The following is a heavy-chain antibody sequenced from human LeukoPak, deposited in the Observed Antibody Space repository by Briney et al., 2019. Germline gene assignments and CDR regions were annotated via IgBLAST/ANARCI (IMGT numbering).Heavy chain of an antibody. CDR3: ARPQYNWNENWFDP. V-gene: IGHV1-2*02. D-gene: IGHD1-1*01. CDR1: GYTFTGYY. J-gene: IGHJ5*02. CDR2: INPNSGGT. Sequence: ASVKVSCKASGYTFTGYYMHWVRQAPGQGLEWMGWINPNSGGTNYAQKFQGRVTMTRDTSISTAYMELSRLRSDDTAVYYCARPQYNWNENWFDPWGQETLVTVSS.